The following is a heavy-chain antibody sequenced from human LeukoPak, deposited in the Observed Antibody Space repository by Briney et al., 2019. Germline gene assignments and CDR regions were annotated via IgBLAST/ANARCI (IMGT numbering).Heavy chain of an antibody. V-gene: IGHV5-51*01. CDR1: GYSFTNYW. Sequence: GESLKISCKGSGYSFTNYWIVWVRQMPGRGLEYMGFIYPGGSNTRYSPSFQGQVTISADKSISTAYLQWSSLKASDTAMYYCARHRISDYDSGVSWCDPWGQGTLVTVSS. J-gene: IGHJ5*02. D-gene: IGHD5-12*01. CDR2: IYPGGSNT. CDR3: ARHRISDYDSGVSWCDP.